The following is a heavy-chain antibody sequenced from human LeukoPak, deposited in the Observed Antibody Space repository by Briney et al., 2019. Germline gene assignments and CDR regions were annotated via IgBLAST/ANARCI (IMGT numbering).Heavy chain of an antibody. D-gene: IGHD2-2*01. J-gene: IGHJ4*02. Sequence: PGGTLRLSCAASGFTFSDYYMSWIRQAPGKGLEWVSYISSSGSTIYYADSVKGRFTIPRDNAKNSLYLQMNSLRAEDTAVYYCAKRGPRRYCSSTSCYSDYWGQGPLVTVSS. V-gene: IGHV3-11*04. CDR2: ISSSGSTI. CDR1: GFTFSDYY. CDR3: AKRGPRRYCSSTSCYSDY.